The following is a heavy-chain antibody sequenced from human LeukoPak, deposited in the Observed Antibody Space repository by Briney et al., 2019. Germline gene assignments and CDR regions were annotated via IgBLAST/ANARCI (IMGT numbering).Heavy chain of an antibody. J-gene: IGHJ3*02. Sequence: GGALRLSCAASGCTFDDYGMSWVGQAPGKGVEGVSGINWNGGSKDYADSVKGGFTISRDHAKNSLYLQINSLRAEDTALYYCARRDIVVVPAAIFGAFDIWGQGTMVTVSS. D-gene: IGHD2-2*02. CDR2: INWNGGSK. V-gene: IGHV3-20*04. CDR1: GCTFDDYG. CDR3: ARRDIVVVPAAIFGAFDI.